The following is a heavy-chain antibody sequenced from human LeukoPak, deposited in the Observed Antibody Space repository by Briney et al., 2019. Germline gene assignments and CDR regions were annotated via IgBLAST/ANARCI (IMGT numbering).Heavy chain of an antibody. CDR2: IIPILGIA. V-gene: IGHV1-69*04. CDR3: ARVGGKGQLYNWFDP. D-gene: IGHD3-16*01. Sequence: AASVKVSCKASGGTFSSYAISWVRQAPGQGLEWMGRIIPILGIANYAQKFQGRVTITADKSTSTAYMELSSLRSEDTAVYYCARVGGKGQLYNWFDPWGQGTLVTISS. J-gene: IGHJ5*02. CDR1: GGTFSSYA.